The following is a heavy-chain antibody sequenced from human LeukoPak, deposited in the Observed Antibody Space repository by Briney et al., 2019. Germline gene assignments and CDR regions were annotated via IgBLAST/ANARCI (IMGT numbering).Heavy chain of an antibody. CDR2: IYSSGKT. V-gene: IGHV3-53*05. CDR3: ARDVVIGVSYDWADYIPFQH. J-gene: IGHJ1*01. D-gene: IGHD2/OR15-2a*01. CDR1: GFAVSSNY. Sequence: GGSLRLSCAASGFAVSSNYMSWVRQAPGKGLEWVSIIYSSGKTYYADSVKGRFTISRDNSKNTLYLQMNSLRAEDAAVYYCARDVVIGVSYDWADYIPFQHWGQGTLVTVSS.